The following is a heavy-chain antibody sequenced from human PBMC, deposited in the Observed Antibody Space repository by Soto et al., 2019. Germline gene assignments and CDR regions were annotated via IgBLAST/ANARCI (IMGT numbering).Heavy chain of an antibody. CDR1: GFTFSSYG. CDR3: AKDRYSGTYPTDFDY. D-gene: IGHD1-26*01. J-gene: IGHJ4*02. Sequence: XGCLRLSCAVSGFTFSSYGIHWVRQAPGKGLEWVALISYDGGNEKYTESVKDRFTISRDDSHNVAYLQMSSLRTEDTAMYYCAKDRYSGTYPTDFDYWGQGSLVTVSS. V-gene: IGHV3-30*18. CDR2: ISYDGGNE.